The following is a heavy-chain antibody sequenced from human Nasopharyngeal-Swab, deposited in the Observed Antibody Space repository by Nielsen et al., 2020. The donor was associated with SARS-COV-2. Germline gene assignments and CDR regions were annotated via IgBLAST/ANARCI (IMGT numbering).Heavy chain of an antibody. CDR2: ISRDRGSI. CDR1: GSSFNEYA. D-gene: IGHD1-1*01. Sequence: SLKISCAASGSSFNEYAMYWVRQAPGKGLEWVSGISRDRGSIDYVDSVKGRFTISRDNAKNSMYLQMNSLRAEDTALYYCAKDWRSGRALGLFGMDFWGQGTTVIVSS. V-gene: IGHV3-9*01. CDR3: AKDWRSGRALGLFGMDF. J-gene: IGHJ6*02.